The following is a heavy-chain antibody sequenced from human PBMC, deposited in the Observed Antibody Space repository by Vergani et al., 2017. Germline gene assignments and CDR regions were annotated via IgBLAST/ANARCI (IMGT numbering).Heavy chain of an antibody. CDR1: GFTFSSYA. V-gene: IGHV3-23*04. Sequence: EVQLVESGGGVVRPGGSLRLSCAASGFTFSSYAMSWVRQAPGKGLEWVSAISGSGGSTYYADSVKGRFTISRDNSKNTLYLQMNSLRAEDTAVYYCAKALAAAGISPRGSLNFDYWGQGTLVTVSS. J-gene: IGHJ4*02. D-gene: IGHD6-13*01. CDR2: ISGSGGST. CDR3: AKALAAAGISPRGSLNFDY.